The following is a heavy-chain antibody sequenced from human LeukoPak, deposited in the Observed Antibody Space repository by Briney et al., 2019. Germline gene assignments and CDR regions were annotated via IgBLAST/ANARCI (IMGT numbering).Heavy chain of an antibody. V-gene: IGHV4-59*01. J-gene: IGHJ4*02. D-gene: IGHD5-18*01. CDR2: TYYSGST. CDR3: ARPLGYSYGYGPFDY. Sequence: SETLSLTCTVSGGSISSYYWSWIRQPPGKGLEWIGYTYYSGSTNYNPSLKSRVTISVDTSKNQFSLKLSSVTAADTAVYYCARPLGYSYGYGPFDYWGQGTLVTVSS. CDR1: GGSISSYY.